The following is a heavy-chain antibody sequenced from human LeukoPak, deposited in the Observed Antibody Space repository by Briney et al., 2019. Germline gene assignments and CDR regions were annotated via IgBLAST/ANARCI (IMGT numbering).Heavy chain of an antibody. V-gene: IGHV4-4*02. CDR2: VNHSGNT. D-gene: IGHD6-25*01. CDR3: ALGYHDVWEL. J-gene: IGHJ4*02. CDR1: SGSISSTTW. Sequence: SETLSLTCAVSSGSISSTTWWSWVRQPPGKGLEWIGEVNHSGNTYYNPSLTSRVTISVDMSDNQFFLKMTSMTAADTAVYFCALGYHDVWELWGQGSLVTVSS.